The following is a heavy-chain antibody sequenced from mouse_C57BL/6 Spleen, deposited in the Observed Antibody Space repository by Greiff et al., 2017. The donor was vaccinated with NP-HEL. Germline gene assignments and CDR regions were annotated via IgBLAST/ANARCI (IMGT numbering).Heavy chain of an antibody. V-gene: IGHV2-2*01. CDR3: SIYGNYAWFAY. D-gene: IGHD2-1*01. CDR1: GFSLTSYG. CDR2: IWSGGCT. Sequence: VQRVESGPGLVQPSQSLSITCTVSGFSLTSYGVHWVRQSPGKGLEWLGVIWSGGCTDYNAAFISRLSISKDNSKSQVFFNMNSLQGDDTAIYYCSIYGNYAWFAYWGQGTLGTVSS. J-gene: IGHJ3*01.